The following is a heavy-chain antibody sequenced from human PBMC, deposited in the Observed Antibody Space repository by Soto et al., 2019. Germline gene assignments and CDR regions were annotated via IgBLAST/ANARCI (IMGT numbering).Heavy chain of an antibody. J-gene: IGHJ4*02. V-gene: IGHV4-39*02. CDR1: GGSISTSSSY. CDR3: VKSRLEQYFFDS. CDR2: GYNSGST. Sequence: SETLSLTCTVSGGSISTSSSYWIWIRQPPGKGLEWIGSGYNSGSTHSNPSLKSRVTISVDTSKNHFSLKLSSVTAADTAMYFCVKSRLEQYFFDSWGQGALVTVSS.